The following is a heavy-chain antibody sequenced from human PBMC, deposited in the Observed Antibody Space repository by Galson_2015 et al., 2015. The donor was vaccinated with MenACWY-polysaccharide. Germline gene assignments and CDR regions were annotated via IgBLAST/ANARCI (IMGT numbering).Heavy chain of an antibody. Sequence: SLRLSCAASGGNFNSYAMTWVRQAPGKGLEWVSSINANGDSAHYVDSVTGRFSTSRDKSTNTLFLQMNGLTTEDTAVYYCFLVGTGGRVYRGRGVLVTVPS. J-gene: IGHJ4*02. D-gene: IGHD1-26*01. CDR1: GGNFNSYA. CDR3: FLVGTGGRVY. V-gene: IGHV3-23*01. CDR2: INANGDSA.